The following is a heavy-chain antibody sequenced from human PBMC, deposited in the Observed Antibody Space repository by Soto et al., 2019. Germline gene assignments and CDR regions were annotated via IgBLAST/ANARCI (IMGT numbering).Heavy chain of an antibody. CDR3: TRIKRWLIWRRFHYYGMDV. V-gene: IGHV3-49*04. Sequence: GGSLRLSCTGSGFTFGAYTMSWVRQAPGKGLEWIGSIRSTAYGAPTDVAASVKGRFTISRDDSNGTAYLQMNSLRTEDAAVYYCTRIKRWLIWRRFHYYGMDVWGQGTTVTVSS. CDR1: GFTFGAYT. D-gene: IGHD6-19*01. CDR2: IRSTAYGAPT. J-gene: IGHJ6*02.